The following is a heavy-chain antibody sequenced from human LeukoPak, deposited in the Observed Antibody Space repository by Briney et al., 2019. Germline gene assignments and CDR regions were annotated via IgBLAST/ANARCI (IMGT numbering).Heavy chain of an antibody. CDR3: ARGVYIAAAQYGY. CDR2: IYYSGTT. Sequence: SSETLSLACTVSGGSTSSDYWSWIRQPPGKGLEWIGYIYYSGTTNYNPSLKSRVTISVDTSKNQFSLKLSSVTAADTAVYYCARGVYIAAAQYGYWGQGTLVTVSS. J-gene: IGHJ4*02. V-gene: IGHV4-59*01. D-gene: IGHD6-13*01. CDR1: GGSTSSDY.